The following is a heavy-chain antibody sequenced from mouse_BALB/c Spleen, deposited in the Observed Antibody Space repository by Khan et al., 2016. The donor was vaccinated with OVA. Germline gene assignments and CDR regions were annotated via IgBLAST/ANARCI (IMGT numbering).Heavy chain of an antibody. V-gene: IGHV1-4*01. CDR2: INPSNSYT. CDR3: AREGAYYRSDGWFAY. CDR1: GYTFTSYT. J-gene: IGHJ3*01. D-gene: IGHD2-14*01. Sequence: VQLQESGAELARPGASVKMSCKASGYTFTSYTMHWVKQRPGQGLEWIGYINPSNSYTNYNQNFKDKATLTADKSSSTAYMQLSSLTSEDSAVYYGAREGAYYRSDGWFAYWGQGTLVTVSA.